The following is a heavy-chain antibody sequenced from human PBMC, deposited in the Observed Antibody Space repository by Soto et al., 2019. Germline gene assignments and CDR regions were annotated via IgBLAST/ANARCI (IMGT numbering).Heavy chain of an antibody. Sequence: SETLSLTCTVSGGCVNTFYWSWIRQPPGKGLEWVGHVYYTGSTDYNPSLKSRVTISVDTTKNQVSLKLNSVTTADTAVYFCARDRGPSNYFDYSGQGTLVTVSS. CDR1: GGCVNTFY. CDR2: VYYTGST. V-gene: IGHV4-59*02. CDR3: ARDRGPSNYFDY. J-gene: IGHJ4*02. D-gene: IGHD3-10*01.